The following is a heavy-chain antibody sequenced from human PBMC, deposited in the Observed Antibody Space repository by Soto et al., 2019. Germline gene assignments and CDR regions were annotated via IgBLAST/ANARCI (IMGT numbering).Heavy chain of an antibody. CDR2: IIPIFGTA. CDR3: ASLVYGSGTSDAFDI. V-gene: IGHV1-69*13. CDR1: GGTFSSYA. J-gene: IGHJ3*02. D-gene: IGHD3-10*01. Sequence: RASVKVSCKASGGTFSSYAISWVRQAPGQGLEWMGGIIPIFGTANYAQKFQGRVTITADESTSTAYMELSSLRSEDTAVYYCASLVYGSGTSDAFDIWGQGTMVTVSS.